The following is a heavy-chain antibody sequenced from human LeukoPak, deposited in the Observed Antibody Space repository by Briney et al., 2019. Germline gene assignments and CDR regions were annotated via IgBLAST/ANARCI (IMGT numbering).Heavy chain of an antibody. D-gene: IGHD1-26*01. CDR3: ARGRYSGSYYPFDY. CDR2: IYSGGTT. V-gene: IGHV3-66*01. J-gene: IGHJ4*02. Sequence: GGSLRLSCVASGLTVSSDYMSWVRQAPGKRLEWVSVIYSGGTTYYADSVKGRFTISRDKTKNTVYLQMNSLRAEDTAVYYCARGRYSGSYYPFDYWGQGTLVTVSS. CDR1: GLTVSSDY.